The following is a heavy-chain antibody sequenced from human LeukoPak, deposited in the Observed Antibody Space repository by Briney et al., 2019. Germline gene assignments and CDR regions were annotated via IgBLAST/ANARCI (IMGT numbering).Heavy chain of an antibody. D-gene: IGHD6-6*01. CDR1: EYTFTSYD. Sequence: GASVKVSCKASEYTFTSYDINWVRHATGQGLDSIRFMNPNSGNTGYAHKFQGIVTITRVTSISTPSLELNNLTSQDTAVYYCARGSWGEIAGRKSFEFWGQGSLVTVSS. CDR2: MNPNSGNT. J-gene: IGHJ4*02. CDR3: ARGSWGEIAGRKSFEF. V-gene: IGHV1-8*01.